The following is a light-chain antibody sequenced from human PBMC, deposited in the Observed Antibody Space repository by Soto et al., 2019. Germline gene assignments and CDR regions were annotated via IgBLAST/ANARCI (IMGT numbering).Light chain of an antibody. CDR2: DAS. Sequence: EIVLTQSPATLSLSPGERAPLSCRASQSVSSYLAWYQQKPGQAPRLLIHDASNRATGIPARFSGSGSGTDFTLTIRSLEPEDFAVYYCQKRSNWPSITFGQGTRLEIK. V-gene: IGKV3-11*01. J-gene: IGKJ5*01. CDR1: QSVSSY. CDR3: QKRSNWPSIT.